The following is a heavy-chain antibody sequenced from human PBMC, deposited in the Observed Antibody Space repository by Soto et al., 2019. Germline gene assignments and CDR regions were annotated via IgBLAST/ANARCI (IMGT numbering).Heavy chain of an antibody. CDR1: GYTFTGYY. Sequence: ASVNVSCKASGYTFTGYYMHWVRQAPGQGLEWMGWINPNSGGTNYAQKFQGWVTMTRDTSISTAYMELSRLRSDDTAVYYCARGIVAAASNLYYFYYYGMDGWGQGSKVTVYS. D-gene: IGHD1-26*01. V-gene: IGHV1-2*04. CDR3: ARGIVAAASNLYYFYYYGMDG. CDR2: INPNSGGT. J-gene: IGHJ6*01.